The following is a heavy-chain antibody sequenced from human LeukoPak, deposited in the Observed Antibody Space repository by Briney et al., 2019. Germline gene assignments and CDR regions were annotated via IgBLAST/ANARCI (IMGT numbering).Heavy chain of an antibody. CDR1: GGSISSYY. J-gene: IGHJ4*02. V-gene: IGHV4-59*01. CDR2: IYYSGST. Sequence: PSETLSLTCTVSGGSISSYYWSWIRQPPGKGLEWFGCIYYSGSTNYNPSLKSRVTISVDTSKNQLSLKLSSVTAAHTAVYYCARVHGGYLDFDHWGQGTLVTVSS. CDR3: ARVHGGYLDFDH. D-gene: IGHD4-17*01.